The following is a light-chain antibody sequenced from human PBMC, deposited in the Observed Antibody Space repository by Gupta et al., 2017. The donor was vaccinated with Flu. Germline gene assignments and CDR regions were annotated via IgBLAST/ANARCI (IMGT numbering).Light chain of an antibody. Sequence: DIQMTQSPSSLSASVADSVTITCRASQDINIYLNRYQRKPCKSPDLLLSAVSMRYLGVRPTFSGRGSAIEFTLSISMLHPAAFAPYFTQQIDTAVLTFGQGTRLEI. J-gene: IGKJ5*01. CDR1: QDINIY. CDR3: QQIDTAVLT. CDR2: AVS. V-gene: IGKV1-39*01.